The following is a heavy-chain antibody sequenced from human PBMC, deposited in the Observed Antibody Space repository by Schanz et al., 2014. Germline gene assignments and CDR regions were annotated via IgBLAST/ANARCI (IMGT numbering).Heavy chain of an antibody. D-gene: IGHD2-21*01. CDR2: IIPSLGLA. J-gene: IGHJ4*02. CDR1: GGTFSSYA. CDR3: ARDRLECGAECYSVEVFEI. Sequence: QVQLVQSGAEVKKPGSPVKVSCKSSGGTFSSYAISWVRPAPGQGLEWMGRIIPSLGLAKYEQKFQDKVTITADTSTTTAYMELSGLRSEDTAVYYCARDRLECGAECYSVEVFEIWGQGTLVIGSS. V-gene: IGHV1-69*04.